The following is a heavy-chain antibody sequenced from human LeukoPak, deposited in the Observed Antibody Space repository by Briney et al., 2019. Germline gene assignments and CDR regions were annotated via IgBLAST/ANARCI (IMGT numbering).Heavy chain of an antibody. CDR1: GGSISSSNYY. J-gene: IGHJ4*02. Sequence: SETLTLTCTVSGGSISSSNYYWGWIRQPPGKGLEWIGSIYYSGTTYYNPSLKSRVTISVDTSKNQFSLNLSSVTAADTAVYYCARQKYYDTSGYAIDYWGQGTVVTVSS. V-gene: IGHV4-39*01. D-gene: IGHD3-22*01. CDR2: IYYSGTT. CDR3: ARQKYYDTSGYAIDY.